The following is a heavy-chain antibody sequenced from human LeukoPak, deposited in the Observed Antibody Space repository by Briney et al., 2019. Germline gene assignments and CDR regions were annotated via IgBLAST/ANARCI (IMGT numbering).Heavy chain of an antibody. Sequence: SGTLSLTCAVSGGSLSSSNWWSWVRQPPGKGLEWIGEIYHRVRTNYKPSLKSRVTISVDKSKNQFSLKLSSVTAADTAVYYCARERWLQFGGGARGFDIWGQGTMVTVSS. D-gene: IGHD5-24*01. CDR3: ARERWLQFGGGARGFDI. CDR1: GGSLSSSNW. CDR2: IYHRVRT. J-gene: IGHJ3*02. V-gene: IGHV4-4*02.